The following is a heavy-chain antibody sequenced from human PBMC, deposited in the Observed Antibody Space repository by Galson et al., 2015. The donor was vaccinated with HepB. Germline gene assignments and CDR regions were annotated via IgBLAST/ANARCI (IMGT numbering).Heavy chain of an antibody. D-gene: IGHD2-15*01. CDR3: ACTPRASELGYCSGGSCYPSWFDP. Sequence: QSGAEVKKPGESLRISCKGSGYSFTSYWISWVRQMPGKGLEWMGRIDPSDSYTNYSPSFQGHVTISADKSISTAYLQWSSLKASDTAMYYCACTPRASELGYCSGGSCYPSWFDPWGQGTLVTVSS. CDR2: IDPSDSYT. V-gene: IGHV5-10-1*01. CDR1: GYSFTSYW. J-gene: IGHJ5*02.